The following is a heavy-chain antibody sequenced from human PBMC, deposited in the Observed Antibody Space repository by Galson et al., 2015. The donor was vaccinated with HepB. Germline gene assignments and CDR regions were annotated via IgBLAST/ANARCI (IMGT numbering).Heavy chain of an antibody. CDR1: GFTFNNYG. CDR3: EKGGYSDFWSAYDS. D-gene: IGHD3-3*01. CDR2: ISYDGTSK. Sequence: SLRLSCAASGFTFNNYGIHWVRQAPGKGLEWVAVISYDGTSKYYADSVEGRFTISRDNSKNTLYLQMNSLRPEDTAIYYCEKGGYSDFWSAYDSWGQGALVTVSS. J-gene: IGHJ4*02. V-gene: IGHV3-30*18.